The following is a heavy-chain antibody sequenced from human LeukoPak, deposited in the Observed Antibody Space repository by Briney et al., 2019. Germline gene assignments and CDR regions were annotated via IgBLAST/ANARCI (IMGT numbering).Heavy chain of an antibody. Sequence: ASVKVSSKASGYTFTGYYMHWVRQAPGQGLEWMGWINPNSGGTNYARKFQGRVTMTRDTSISTAYMELSRLRSDDTAVYYCARDVCGSCYSGWFDPWGQGTLVTVSS. CDR3: ARDVCGSCYSGWFDP. J-gene: IGHJ5*02. D-gene: IGHD2-15*01. V-gene: IGHV1-2*02. CDR2: INPNSGGT. CDR1: GYTFTGYY.